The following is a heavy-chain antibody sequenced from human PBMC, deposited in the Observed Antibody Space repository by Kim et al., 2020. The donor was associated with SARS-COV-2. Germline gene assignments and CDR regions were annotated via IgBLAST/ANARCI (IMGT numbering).Heavy chain of an antibody. D-gene: IGHD3-3*02. J-gene: IGHJ4*01. Sequence: GGSLRLSCVAPGFTFSSKAMTWVRQAPGKGLEWVAGITADGGGRYSEDSVKGRFTISRDNAKRTLYLQMNDLRAEDTAMYFCGAGGSVVLGLLYCWG. CDR3: GAGGSVVLGLLYC. CDR2: ITADGGGR. V-gene: IGHV3-23*01. CDR1: GFTFSSKA.